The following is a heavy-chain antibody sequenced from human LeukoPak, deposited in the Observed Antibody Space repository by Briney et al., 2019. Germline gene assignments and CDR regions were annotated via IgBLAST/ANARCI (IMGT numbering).Heavy chain of an antibody. CDR3: AKALSHCSGGSCYSAVDY. J-gene: IGHJ4*02. Sequence: GGSLRLSCAASGFTFSSYSMNWVRQAPGKGLEWVSAISGSGGSTYYEDSVKGRFTISRDNSKNTLYLQMHSLSAEDTAVYYCAKALSHCSGGSCYSAVDYWGQGTLVTVSS. V-gene: IGHV3-23*01. CDR2: ISGSGGST. D-gene: IGHD2-15*01. CDR1: GFTFSSYS.